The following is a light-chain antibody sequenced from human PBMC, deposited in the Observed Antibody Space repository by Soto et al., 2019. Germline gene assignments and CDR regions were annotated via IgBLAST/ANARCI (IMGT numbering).Light chain of an antibody. Sequence: EIQMTQSPSTLPASVGDRFTITCLASQSISNWLAWYQQKPGTAPKVLIYHASNLQSGVPSRFSGSGSGTDFTLTISRLEPEDFAVYYCQQYGTAPWTVGQGTQVEIK. V-gene: IGKV1-5*01. CDR2: HAS. CDR3: QQYGTAPWT. J-gene: IGKJ1*01. CDR1: QSISNW.